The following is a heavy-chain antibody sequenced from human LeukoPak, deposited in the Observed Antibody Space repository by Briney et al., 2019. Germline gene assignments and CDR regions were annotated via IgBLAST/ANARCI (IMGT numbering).Heavy chain of an antibody. D-gene: IGHD6-13*01. CDR1: GGSISSGGYY. J-gene: IGHJ4*02. CDR2: IYHSGST. CDR3: ASSIAAAGTLDY. Sequence: SETLSLTCTVSGGSISSGGYYWSWIRQPPGKGLEWIGYIYHSGSTYYNPSLKSRVTISVDRSKNQFSLKLSSVTAADTAVYYCASSIAAAGTLDYWGQGTLVTVSS. V-gene: IGHV4-30-2*01.